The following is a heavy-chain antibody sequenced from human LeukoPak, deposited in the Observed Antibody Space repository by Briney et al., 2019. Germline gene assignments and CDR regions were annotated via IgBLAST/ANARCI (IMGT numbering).Heavy chain of an antibody. J-gene: IGHJ6*04. V-gene: IGHV3-23*01. CDR1: GFTFDSYA. Sequence: GGSLRLSCLASGFTFDSYAMSWVRQAPGKGLEWVSAVSGPGTDTYYADSVKGRFTVSRDNSKNTVFLQMNSLGADDTAVYYCAKDHGVWGTGTTVTVSS. CDR2: VSGPGTDT. CDR3: AKDHGV.